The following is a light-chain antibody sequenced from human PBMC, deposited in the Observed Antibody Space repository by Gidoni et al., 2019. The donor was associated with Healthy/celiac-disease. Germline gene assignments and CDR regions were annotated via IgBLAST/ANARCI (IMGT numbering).Light chain of an antibody. CDR2: AAS. Sequence: IRLTHSPSSLSASVGDRVTITCRASQSISSYLDWYQQKPGKAPKLLIYAASSLQSGVPSRFSGSGSGTEFTLTISSLQPDDFATYYCQQSNSTPRTFGEGTKVEIK. CDR3: QQSNSTPRT. V-gene: IGKV1-39*01. CDR1: QSISSY. J-gene: IGKJ2*02.